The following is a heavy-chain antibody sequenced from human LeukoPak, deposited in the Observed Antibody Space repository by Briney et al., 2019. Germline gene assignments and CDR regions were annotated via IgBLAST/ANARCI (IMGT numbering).Heavy chain of an antibody. CDR1: RYIFTSYY. Sequence: ASVKVSCKAARYIFTSYYMHWVRQAPGQGLEWMGIINPSGGSTSYAQKFQGRVTITRDTSTSTVYMELSSLRSEDTAVYYCARDPPAGTDNSNFDYWGQGTLVTVSS. V-gene: IGHV1-46*01. J-gene: IGHJ4*02. CDR3: ARDPPAGTDNSNFDY. D-gene: IGHD6-13*01. CDR2: INPSGGST.